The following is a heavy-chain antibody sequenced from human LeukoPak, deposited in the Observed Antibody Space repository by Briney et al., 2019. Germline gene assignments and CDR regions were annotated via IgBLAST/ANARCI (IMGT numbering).Heavy chain of an antibody. CDR2: INHSGST. Sequence: SETLSLTCAVYGGSFSGYYWRWIRQPPGKGLEWIGEINHSGSTNYNPSLKSRVTISVDTSKNQFSLKLSSVTAADTAVYYCARQVILWFGELSYNDYWGQGTLVTVSS. V-gene: IGHV4-34*01. CDR1: GGSFSGYY. D-gene: IGHD3-10*01. J-gene: IGHJ4*02. CDR3: ARQVILWFGELSYNDY.